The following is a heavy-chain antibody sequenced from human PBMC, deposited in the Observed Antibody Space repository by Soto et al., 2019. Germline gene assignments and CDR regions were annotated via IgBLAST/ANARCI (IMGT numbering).Heavy chain of an antibody. D-gene: IGHD3-3*01. CDR1: GFTFSSYG. Sequence: LRLSCAASGFTFSSYGMHWVRQAPGKGLEWVAVISYDGSNKYCADSVKGRFTISRDNSKNTLYLQMNSLRAEDTAVYYCAKDLTYYDFWSGYYPYYYYGMDVWGQGTTVTVSS. V-gene: IGHV3-30*18. CDR2: ISYDGSNK. J-gene: IGHJ6*02. CDR3: AKDLTYYDFWSGYYPYYYYGMDV.